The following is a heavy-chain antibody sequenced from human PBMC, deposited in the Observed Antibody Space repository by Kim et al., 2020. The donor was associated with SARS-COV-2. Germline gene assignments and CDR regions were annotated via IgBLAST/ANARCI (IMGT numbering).Heavy chain of an antibody. CDR3: TRDRYSSGSTFDY. CDR2: IRSKAYGGTT. V-gene: IGHV3-49*03. D-gene: IGHD6-19*01. J-gene: IGHJ4*02. Sequence: GGSLRLSCTASGFTFGDYAMSWFRQAPGKGLEWVGFIRSKAYGGTTEYAASVKGRFTISRDDSKSIAYLQMNSLKTEDTAVYYCTRDRYSSGSTFDYWGQGTLVTVSS. CDR1: GFTFGDYA.